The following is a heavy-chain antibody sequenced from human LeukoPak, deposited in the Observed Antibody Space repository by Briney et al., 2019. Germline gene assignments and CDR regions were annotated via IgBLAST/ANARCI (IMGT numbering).Heavy chain of an antibody. J-gene: IGHJ3*02. CDR2: IFYSGST. V-gene: IGHV4-59*01. CDR1: GGSITSYY. Sequence: SETLSLTCTVSGGSITSYYWSWIRQPPGKGLEWIGYIFYSGSTNYKPSLKSRVTISVDTSKNHFSLKLSSVTAADTAVYYCARVGDGAFDIWGQGTMVTVSS. D-gene: IGHD3-16*01. CDR3: ARVGDGAFDI.